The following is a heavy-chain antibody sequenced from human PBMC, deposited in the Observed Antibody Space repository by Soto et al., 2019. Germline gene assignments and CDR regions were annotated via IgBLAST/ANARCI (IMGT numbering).Heavy chain of an antibody. CDR1: GGSISSGGYS. D-gene: IGHD3-10*01. V-gene: IGHV4-30-2*01. Sequence: PSETLSLTCAVSGGSISSGGYSWNWIRQPPGKGLEWIGYIYHSGSTSYNPSLKSRVTISVDTSKNQFSLKLSSVTAADTAVYYCARAPRGNYGYPSYFDYWGQGTLVTVSS. CDR2: IYHSGST. J-gene: IGHJ4*02. CDR3: ARAPRGNYGYPSYFDY.